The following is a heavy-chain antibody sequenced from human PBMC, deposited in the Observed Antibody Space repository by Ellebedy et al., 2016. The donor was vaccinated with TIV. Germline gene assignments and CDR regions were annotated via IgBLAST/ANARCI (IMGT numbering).Heavy chain of an antibody. J-gene: IGHJ4*02. Sequence: ASVKVSCKASGYNFLNYGVSWVRQAPGQGLEFLGWISPYSGNTKYPQRLQGRVTMTTDTSTSTAYMELRSLRSDDTAVYYCARGGGLELMGYWGQGTLVTVSS. CDR1: GYNFLNYG. CDR3: ARGGGLELMGY. V-gene: IGHV1-18*01. CDR2: ISPYSGNT. D-gene: IGHD1-7*01.